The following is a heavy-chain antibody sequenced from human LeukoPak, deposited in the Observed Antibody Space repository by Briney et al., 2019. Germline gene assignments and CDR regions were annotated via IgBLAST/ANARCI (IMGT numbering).Heavy chain of an antibody. J-gene: IGHJ4*02. CDR1: GFTFSSYA. CDR3: AAMVRGAPVDY. V-gene: IGHV3-23*01. CDR2: ISGSGGST. Sequence: GGSLRISCAASGFTFSSYAMSWVRQAPGKGLEWVSAISGSGGSTYYADSVKGRFTISRDNSKNTLYLQMNSLRAEDTAVYYCAAMVRGAPVDYWGQGTLVTVSS. D-gene: IGHD3-10*01.